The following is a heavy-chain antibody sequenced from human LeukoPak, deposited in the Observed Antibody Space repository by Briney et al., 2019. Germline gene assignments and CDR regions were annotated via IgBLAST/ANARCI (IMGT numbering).Heavy chain of an antibody. D-gene: IGHD2-2*01. V-gene: IGHV1-18*01. Sequence: ASVKASCKASGYTLTSYGISWVRQAPGQGLEWMGWISAYNGNTNYAQKLQGRVTMTTDTSTSTAYMELRSLRSDDTAVYYCARVVVVPAASYYYYMDVWGKGTTVTISS. J-gene: IGHJ6*03. CDR3: ARVVVVPAASYYYYMDV. CDR2: ISAYNGNT. CDR1: GYTLTSYG.